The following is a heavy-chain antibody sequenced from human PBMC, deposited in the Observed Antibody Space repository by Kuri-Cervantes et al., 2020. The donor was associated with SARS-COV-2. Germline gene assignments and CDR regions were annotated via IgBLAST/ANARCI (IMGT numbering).Heavy chain of an antibody. CDR2: INTNTGNP. D-gene: IGHD3-10*01. V-gene: IGHV7-4-1*02. CDR3: AREGSPYYYGFERAFDI. CDR1: GYTFTSYA. J-gene: IGHJ3*02. Sequence: ASVKVSCKASGYTFTSYAMNWVRQAPGQGLEWMGWINTNTGNPTYAQGLTGRFVFSLDTSVSTAYLHISSLKAEDTAVYYCAREGSPYYYGFERAFDIWGQGTIVNVSS.